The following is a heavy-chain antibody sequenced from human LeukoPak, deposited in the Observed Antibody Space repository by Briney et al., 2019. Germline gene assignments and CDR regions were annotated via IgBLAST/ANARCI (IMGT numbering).Heavy chain of an antibody. D-gene: IGHD3-22*01. CDR1: GGSITSGNNY. CDR3: ATDRSGYYDSSGSATQY. J-gene: IGHJ4*02. V-gene: IGHV4-31*03. CDR2: IYYSGST. Sequence: SETLSLTCTVSGGSITSGNNYWSWIRQHPGAGLEWIGYIYYSGSTYYNPSLKSRVTISVDTSKNQFSLKLSSVTAADTAVYYCATDRSGYYDSSGSATQYWGQGTLVTVSS.